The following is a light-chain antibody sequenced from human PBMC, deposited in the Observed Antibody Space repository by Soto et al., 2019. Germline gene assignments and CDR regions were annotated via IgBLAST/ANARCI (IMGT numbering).Light chain of an antibody. Sequence: QSALTQPASVSGSPGQSITISCTGTRSDVGGYNYVAWYKQKPGKAPKLEICDVSHRPSGVSDRFFGSKSGNTASLIISGLQAEDEADYYCFSYSTSRARIFGGGTKLTVL. CDR2: DVS. J-gene: IGLJ2*01. V-gene: IGLV2-14*01. CDR1: RSDVGGYNY. CDR3: FSYSTSRARI.